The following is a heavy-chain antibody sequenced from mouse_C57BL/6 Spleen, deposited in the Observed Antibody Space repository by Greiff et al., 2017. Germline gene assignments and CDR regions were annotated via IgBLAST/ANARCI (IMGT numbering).Heavy chain of an antibody. CDR3: ARGGRQLSPGAMDY. CDR2: IDPSDSET. Sequence: QVQLQQPGAELVRPGSSVKLSCKASGYTFTSYWMHWVKQSPIQGLEWIGNIDPSDSETHYNQKFKDKATLTVDKSSSTAYMQLSSQKSEVSAVYFSARGGRQLSPGAMDYWGQGTSVTVSS. V-gene: IGHV1-52*01. CDR1: GYTFTSYW. D-gene: IGHD3-2*02. J-gene: IGHJ4*01.